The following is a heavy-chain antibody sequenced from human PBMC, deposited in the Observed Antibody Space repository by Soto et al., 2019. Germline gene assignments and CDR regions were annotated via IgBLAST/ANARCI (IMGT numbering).Heavy chain of an antibody. CDR2: IYWDDDK. V-gene: IGHV2-5*02. Sequence: QITLKESGPTLVKPTQTLTLTCTCSGFSLSTTGVGVGWIRQPPGKALEWLALIYWDDDKRYSPSLKNRLTITKDTSKNHVLLRMTNMDPVDTATYYCAHFPRYDSRHVFEYWGQGTLVTVSS. CDR1: GFSLSTTGVG. CDR3: AHFPRYDSRHVFEY. D-gene: IGHD3-22*01. J-gene: IGHJ4*02.